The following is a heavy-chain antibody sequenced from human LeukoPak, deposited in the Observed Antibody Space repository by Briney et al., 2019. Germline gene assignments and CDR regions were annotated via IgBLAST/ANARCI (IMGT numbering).Heavy chain of an antibody. J-gene: IGHJ4*02. CDR1: GGSISSYY. CDR2: IYYSGST. Sequence: SETLSLTCTVSGGSISSYYWSWIRQPPGKGLEWIGYIYYSGSTNYNPSLKSRVTISVGTSKNQFSLKLSSVTAADTAVYYCARGPLAEWFGEIDNWGQGTLVTVSS. D-gene: IGHD3-10*01. V-gene: IGHV4-59*01. CDR3: ARGPLAEWFGEIDN.